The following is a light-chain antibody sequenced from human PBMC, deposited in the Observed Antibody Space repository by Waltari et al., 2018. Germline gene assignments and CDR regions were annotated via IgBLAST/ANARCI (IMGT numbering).Light chain of an antibody. CDR3: QSFDSSLSHWV. CDR1: RSNIGASFD. V-gene: IGLV1-40*01. CDR2: GTS. J-gene: IGLJ3*02. Sequence: QSVLTQPPSVSGAPGQRVTISCTGSRSNIGASFDVQWYQPLPGTAPKLLIFGTSNRPSGVPDRFSSSKYGTSASLAITGLQAEDEADYYCQSFDSSLSHWVFGGGTKLTVL.